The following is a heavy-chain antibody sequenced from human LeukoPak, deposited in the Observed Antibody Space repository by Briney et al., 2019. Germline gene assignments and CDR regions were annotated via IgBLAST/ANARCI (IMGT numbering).Heavy chain of an antibody. CDR2: IYYSGGT. Sequence: SETLSLTCTVSGGSISSYYWSWIRQPPGKGLEWIGYIYYSGGTNYNPSLKSRVTISVDTSKNQFSLKLSSVTAADTAVYYCARHLRLFVNYYYGMDVWGQGTTVTVSS. D-gene: IGHD3-22*01. CDR1: GGSISSYY. CDR3: ARHLRLFVNYYYGMDV. J-gene: IGHJ6*02. V-gene: IGHV4-59*08.